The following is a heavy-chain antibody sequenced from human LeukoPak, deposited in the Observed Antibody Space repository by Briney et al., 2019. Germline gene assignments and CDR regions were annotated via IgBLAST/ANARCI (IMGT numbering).Heavy chain of an antibody. V-gene: IGHV4-61*05. CDR1: GGSISSSNYY. D-gene: IGHD2-2*01. J-gene: IGHJ4*02. CDR3: ASVGSSTSCVDY. CDR2: IYYSGST. Sequence: SETLSLTCTVSGGSISSSNYYWSWIRQPPGKGLEWIGYIYYSGSTNYNPSLKSRVTISVDTSKNQFSLKLSSVTAADTAVYYCASVGSSTSCVDYWGQGTLVTVSS.